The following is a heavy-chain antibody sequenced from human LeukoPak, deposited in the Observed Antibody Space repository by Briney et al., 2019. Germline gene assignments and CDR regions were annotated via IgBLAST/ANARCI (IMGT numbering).Heavy chain of an antibody. CDR2: IYSSGTT. CDR1: GGSISNYY. D-gene: IGHD5-24*01. V-gene: IGHV4-59*01. J-gene: IGHJ4*02. CDR3: ARDEADGLNY. Sequence: PSETLSLTCTVSGGSISNYYWNWIRQPPGKGLEWIGFIYSSGTTNYNPSLKSRLSFSIDTSKNQFSLKLTSMTAADTAVYYCARDEADGLNYWGQGTLVTVSS.